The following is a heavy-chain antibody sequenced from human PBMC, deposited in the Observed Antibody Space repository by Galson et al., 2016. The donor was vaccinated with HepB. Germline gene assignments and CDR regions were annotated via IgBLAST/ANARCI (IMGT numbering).Heavy chain of an antibody. J-gene: IGHJ4*02. Sequence: SLRLSCAASGFSFSSYTMSWVRQAPGKGLEWISAISGSGDRTYYADSVRGRFTISRDNAKNTLYLKMNILRADDTALYYCLHSIDYLDQGTLVTVSS. V-gene: IGHV3-23*01. D-gene: IGHD2/OR15-2a*01. CDR2: ISGSGDRT. CDR3: LHSIDY. CDR1: GFSFSSYT.